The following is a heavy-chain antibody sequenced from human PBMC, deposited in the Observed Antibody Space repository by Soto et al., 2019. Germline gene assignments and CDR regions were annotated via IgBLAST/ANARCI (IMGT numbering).Heavy chain of an antibody. Sequence: EVQLVESGGGLVQPGGSLRLSCAASGFTFSSYSMNWVRQAPGKGLEWVSYISSSSSTIYYADSVKGRFTISRDNAKNSLYLQMNSLRDEDTAVYYCARNSYGYVDYYYGMDVWGQGTTVTVSS. CDR1: GFTFSSYS. CDR3: ARNSYGYVDYYYGMDV. V-gene: IGHV3-48*02. J-gene: IGHJ6*02. D-gene: IGHD5-18*01. CDR2: ISSSSSTI.